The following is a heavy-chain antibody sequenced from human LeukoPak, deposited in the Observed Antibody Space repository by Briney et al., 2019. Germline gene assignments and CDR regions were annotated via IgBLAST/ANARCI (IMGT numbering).Heavy chain of an antibody. J-gene: IGHJ4*02. D-gene: IGHD2-15*01. CDR1: GFTFSDHY. CDR2: IRNKANSYTT. CDR3: AKGYCTGGSCYSGDY. Sequence: GGPLRLSCAASGFTFSDHYMDWVRQAPEKGLEWVGRIRNKANSYTTEYAASVKGRFTVSRDDSKNSLYLQMSSLKTEDTAVYYCAKGYCTGGSCYSGDYWGQGTLVTVSS. V-gene: IGHV3-72*01.